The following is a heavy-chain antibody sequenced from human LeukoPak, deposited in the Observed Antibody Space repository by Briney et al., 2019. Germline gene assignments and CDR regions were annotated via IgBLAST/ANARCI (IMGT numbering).Heavy chain of an antibody. V-gene: IGHV4-59*01. Sequence: SETLSLTCTVSGGSINSYYWSWIRQPPGKGLEWIGHVFYTGSSNYNPSLKSRVTISLDRSNKHFSLRLTSVTAADTAVYYCARDLPRYCSSTSCYTMDNWFDPWGQGTLVTVSS. CDR2: VFYTGSS. CDR3: ARDLPRYCSSTSCYTMDNWFDP. D-gene: IGHD2-2*02. J-gene: IGHJ5*02. CDR1: GGSINSYY.